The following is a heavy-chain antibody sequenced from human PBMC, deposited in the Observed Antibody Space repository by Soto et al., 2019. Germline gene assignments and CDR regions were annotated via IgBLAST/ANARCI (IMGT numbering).Heavy chain of an antibody. D-gene: IGHD2-15*01. J-gene: IGHJ5*02. CDR2: ISGSGGST. CDR3: AKYCSGGSCPAPGP. Sequence: GGSLRLSCAASGFTFSSYAMSWVRQAPGKGLEWVSAISGSGGSTYYADSVKGRFTISRDNSKNTLYLQMNSLRAEDTAVYYCAKYCSGGSCPAPGPWGQGTLVTVSS. V-gene: IGHV3-23*01. CDR1: GFTFSSYA.